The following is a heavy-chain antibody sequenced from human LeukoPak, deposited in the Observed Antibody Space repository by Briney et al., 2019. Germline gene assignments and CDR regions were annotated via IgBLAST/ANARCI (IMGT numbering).Heavy chain of an antibody. D-gene: IGHD3-22*01. CDR3: ARVLYDSSGYYPSYYFDY. J-gene: IGHJ4*02. Sequence: GGSLRLSCAASGFTFSGYWMSWVRQAPGKGLEWVANIKQDGSEKYYVDSVKGRFTISRDNAKNSLYLQMNSLRAEDTAVYYCARVLYDSSGYYPSYYFDYWGQGTLVTVSS. CDR1: GFTFSGYW. CDR2: IKQDGSEK. V-gene: IGHV3-7*01.